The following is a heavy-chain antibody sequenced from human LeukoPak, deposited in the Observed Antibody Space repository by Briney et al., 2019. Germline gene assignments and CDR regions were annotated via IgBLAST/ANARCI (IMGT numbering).Heavy chain of an antibody. CDR1: GYSFTSYW. CDR3: ARRPIVVVPAAAVGAFDI. Sequence: GESLKISCKGSGYSFTSYWIGWVRQMPGKGLEWMGIIYPGDSDTRYSPSFQGQVTISADKSISTAYLQWSSLKASDTAMYYCARRPIVVVPAAAVGAFDIWGQGTMVTVSS. D-gene: IGHD2-2*01. V-gene: IGHV5-51*01. CDR2: IYPGDSDT. J-gene: IGHJ3*02.